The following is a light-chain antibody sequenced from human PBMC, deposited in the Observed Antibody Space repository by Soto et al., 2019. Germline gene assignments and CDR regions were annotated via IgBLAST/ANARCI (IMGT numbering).Light chain of an antibody. J-gene: IGKJ5*01. V-gene: IGKV3-11*01. CDR1: QSVKSF. Sequence: FLAPLSFSPSLSPGERATLSCRASQSVKSFLVWYQQRPGQAPRLLIHDASHRAAGVPARFSGSGFGTDFTLTIRRLEPEESALYYCQHGPARLPIACGQGTRLEIK. CDR3: QHGPARLPIA. CDR2: DAS.